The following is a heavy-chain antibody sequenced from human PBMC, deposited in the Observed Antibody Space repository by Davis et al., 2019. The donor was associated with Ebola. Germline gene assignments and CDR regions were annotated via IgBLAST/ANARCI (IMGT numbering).Heavy chain of an antibody. V-gene: IGHV1-18*04. D-gene: IGHD1-1*01. J-gene: IGHJ4*02. CDR3: ARAQFPTTSDH. Sequence: ASVKVSCKASGYTFTTYGISWVRQAPGQGLEWMGWISAYNGDTNYAQKLQGRVTMTTDTSTSTAYMEVGSLRSDDTAVYYCARAQFPTTSDHWGQGTLVTVSS. CDR1: GYTFTTYG. CDR2: ISAYNGDT.